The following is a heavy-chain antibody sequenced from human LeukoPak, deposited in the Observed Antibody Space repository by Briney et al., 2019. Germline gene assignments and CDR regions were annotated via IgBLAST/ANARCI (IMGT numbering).Heavy chain of an antibody. CDR2: IRYDGSNK. D-gene: IGHD2-15*01. J-gene: IGHJ3*02. V-gene: IGHV3-30*02. CDR1: GFTFSSYG. Sequence: GGSLRLSCAASGFTFSSYGMHWVRQAPGKGLEWVAFIRYDGSNKYYADSVKGRFTISRDNAKNSLYLQMNSLRAEDTAVYYCARDCSGGSCGPYAFDIWGQGTMVTVSS. CDR3: ARDCSGGSCGPYAFDI.